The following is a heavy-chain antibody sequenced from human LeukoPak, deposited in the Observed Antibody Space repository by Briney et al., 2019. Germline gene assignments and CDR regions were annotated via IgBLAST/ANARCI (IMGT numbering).Heavy chain of an antibody. Sequence: SETLSLTCTVSGGSISSSSYYWGWIRQPPGKGLEWIGSIYYSGSTCYNPSLKSRVTISVDTSKNQFSLKLSSVTAADTAVYYCARQAPPRFNWGQGTLVTVSS. D-gene: IGHD3-10*01. CDR2: IYYSGST. J-gene: IGHJ4*02. CDR1: GGSISSSSYY. V-gene: IGHV4-39*01. CDR3: ARQAPPRFN.